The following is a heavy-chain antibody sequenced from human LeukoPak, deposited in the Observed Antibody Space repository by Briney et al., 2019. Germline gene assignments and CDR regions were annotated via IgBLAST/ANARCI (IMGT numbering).Heavy chain of an antibody. CDR2: INPSGGST. J-gene: IGHJ4*02. Sequence: ALVTVSCKASGYTFTKYYMHWVRQAPGQGLEWMGIINPSGGSTNYAQKFQGRVTMTRDTSTSTVYMELSSLRSEDTAVYYCARGRVGIDCSGGSCYPGEFDYWGQGTLVTVSS. CDR1: GYTFTKYY. CDR3: ARGRVGIDCSGGSCYPGEFDY. D-gene: IGHD2-15*01. V-gene: IGHV1-46*01.